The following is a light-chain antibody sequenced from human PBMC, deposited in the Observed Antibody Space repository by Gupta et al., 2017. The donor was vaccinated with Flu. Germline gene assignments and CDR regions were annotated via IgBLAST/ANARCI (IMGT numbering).Light chain of an antibody. V-gene: IGLV1-44*01. CDR3: AAWDDGLNGPG. Sequence: QSGLTQPPSASGTPGQRVTISCSGSSSNIGSNTVNWYQQLPGTAPKLLIYNNNQRPSGIPDRFSGSKSGASASLAISGLQSEDEADYYCAAWDDGLNGPGFGGGTKLTVL. CDR2: NNN. J-gene: IGLJ3*02. CDR1: SSNIGSNT.